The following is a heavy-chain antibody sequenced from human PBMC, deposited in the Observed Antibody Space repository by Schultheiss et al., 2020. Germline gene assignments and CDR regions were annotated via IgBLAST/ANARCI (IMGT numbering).Heavy chain of an antibody. J-gene: IGHJ4*02. CDR1: GFTFSSHA. D-gene: IGHD1-26*01. CDR2: ISSSSSYI. CDR3: ARDQRVIGFRSYLGKLDY. V-gene: IGHV3-21*01. Sequence: GGSLRLSCAASGFTFSSHAMNWVRQAPGKGLEWVSSISSSSSYIYYADSVKGRFTISRDNAKNSLYLQMNSLRAEDTAVYYCARDQRVIGFRSYLGKLDYWGQGTL.